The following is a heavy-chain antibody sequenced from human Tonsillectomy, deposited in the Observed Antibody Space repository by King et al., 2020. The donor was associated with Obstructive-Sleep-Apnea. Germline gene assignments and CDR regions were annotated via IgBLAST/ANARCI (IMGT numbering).Heavy chain of an antibody. CDR3: AKGVQVAARPRIDY. CDR1: GFTFSSYG. CDR2: ISYDVSNK. Sequence: VQLVESGGGVVQPGRSLRHSCAASGFTFSSYGMHWVRQAPGKGLAWVAVISYDVSNKFYADSVKGRFTISRDNSKNTLYLQMTSLRAEDTAVYYCAKGVQVAARPRIDYWGQGTLVTVSS. D-gene: IGHD6-6*01. V-gene: IGHV3-30*18. J-gene: IGHJ4*02.